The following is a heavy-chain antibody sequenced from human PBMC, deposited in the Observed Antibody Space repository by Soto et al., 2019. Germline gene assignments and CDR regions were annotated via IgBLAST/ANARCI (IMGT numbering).Heavy chain of an antibody. D-gene: IGHD3-3*01. J-gene: IGHJ4*02. CDR2: ISAYNGNT. Sequence: QVQLVQSGAEVKKPGASVKVSCKASGYTFTSFGISWVRQAPGQGLEWMGWISAYNGNTNYAQKLQGRITVTPDTSTRTAYRELRSLRSDDTAVYYCARDLSGNPGYWCQGTLVTVSS. V-gene: IGHV1-18*01. CDR1: GYTFTSFG. CDR3: ARDLSGNPGY.